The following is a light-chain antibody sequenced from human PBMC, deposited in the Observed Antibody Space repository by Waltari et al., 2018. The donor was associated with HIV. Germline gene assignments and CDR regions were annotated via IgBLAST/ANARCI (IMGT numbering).Light chain of an antibody. J-gene: IGLJ3*02. Sequence: QSVLTQPPSASGTPGQRVTISCSGSSSNIGSNTVNWYQQLPGTAPKLLIYSNNQRPSGVPGRFSGSKSRTSASLAISGLQSEDEADYYCAAWDDSLNGWVFGGGTKLTVL. CDR2: SNN. CDR1: SSNIGSNT. V-gene: IGLV1-44*01. CDR3: AAWDDSLNGWV.